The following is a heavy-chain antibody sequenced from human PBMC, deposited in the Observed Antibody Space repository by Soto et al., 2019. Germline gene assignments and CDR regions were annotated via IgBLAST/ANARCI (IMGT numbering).Heavy chain of an antibody. J-gene: IGHJ3*02. CDR2: IKQDGSEK. D-gene: IGHD1-26*01. CDR3: VRDQGRSSRSKGDAFDI. CDR1: GFIFSTNW. Sequence: EVQLVESGGGLVQPGGSLRLSCEGSGFIFSTNWKSWVRQAPGKGLEWVANIKQDGSEKYYVDYVKGRFIISRDNAKNSLYLQMNSLRAEDTAVYYCVRDQGRSSRSKGDAFDIWGQGTMVTVSA. V-gene: IGHV3-7*01.